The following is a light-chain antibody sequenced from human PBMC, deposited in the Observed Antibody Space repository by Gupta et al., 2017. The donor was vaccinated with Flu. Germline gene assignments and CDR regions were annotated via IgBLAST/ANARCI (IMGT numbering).Light chain of an antibody. CDR2: NAS. CDR3: QQSYSLAPNN. V-gene: IGKV1-39*01. J-gene: IGKJ2*01. Sequence: SSLSASVGDTVTITCRASQRVSIYLNWYQQRSGKPPKLLISNASKLESGVPSRFSGSGSETDFTLTISSLQPEDFATYYCQQSYSLAPNNFGQGTNLDIK. CDR1: QRVSIY.